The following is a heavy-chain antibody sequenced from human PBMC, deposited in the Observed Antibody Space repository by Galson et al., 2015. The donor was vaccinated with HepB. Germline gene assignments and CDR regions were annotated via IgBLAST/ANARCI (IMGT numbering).Heavy chain of an antibody. Sequence: SLRLSCAASGFTFSDFYMSWIRQAPGKGLEWVSYISTSGTTIYYADSVKGRFTISRDNAKNSLYLQMNSLRAEDTAVYYCVNPSRGGMGVWGQGTTVTVSS. CDR3: VNPSRGGMGV. J-gene: IGHJ6*02. D-gene: IGHD3-10*01. CDR2: ISTSGTTI. CDR1: GFTFSDFY. V-gene: IGHV3-11*01.